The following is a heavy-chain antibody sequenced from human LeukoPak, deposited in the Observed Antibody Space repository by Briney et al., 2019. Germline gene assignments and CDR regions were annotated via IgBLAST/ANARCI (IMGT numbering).Heavy chain of an antibody. Sequence: GRSLRLSCAASGFTFSSYGMHWVRQAPGKGLEWVAVISYDGSNKYYADSVKGRFTISRDNSKNTLYLQMNSLRAEDTAVYYCATAPPWGYGSGSSFDYWGQGTLVTVSS. D-gene: IGHD3-10*01. V-gene: IGHV3-30*03. CDR3: ATAPPWGYGSGSSFDY. CDR2: ISYDGSNK. J-gene: IGHJ4*02. CDR1: GFTFSSYG.